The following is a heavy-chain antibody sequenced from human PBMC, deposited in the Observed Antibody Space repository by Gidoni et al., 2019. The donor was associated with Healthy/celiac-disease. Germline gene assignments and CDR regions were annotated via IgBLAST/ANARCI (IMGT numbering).Heavy chain of an antibody. CDR3: ASVTYYYYYGMDV. CDR2: INSDGSST. Sequence: EVQLVESGGGLVQPGGSLRLSCAASGFPFSSYWMHWGRQAPGKGLVWVSRINSDGSSTSYADSVKGRFTISRDNAKNTLYLQMNSLRAEDTAVYYCASVTYYYYYGMDVWGQGTTVTVSS. CDR1: GFPFSSYW. V-gene: IGHV3-74*01. J-gene: IGHJ6*02.